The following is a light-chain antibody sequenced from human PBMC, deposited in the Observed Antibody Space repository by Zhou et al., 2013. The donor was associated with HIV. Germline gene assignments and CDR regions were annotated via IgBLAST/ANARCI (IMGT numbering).Light chain of an antibody. J-gene: IGKJ2*01. V-gene: IGKV2-30*02. CDR1: QSLEHSDGNTF. CDR2: RVS. Sequence: VMTQSPLSLPVTLGQPASISCTSSQSLEHSDGNTFLNWYQQKSGQSPRRLFSRVSSRDSGVPARFSASGSGSSFTLHISSVEAEDVATYFCMQGTQWPPTFGQGTKLHIK. CDR3: MQGTQWPPT.